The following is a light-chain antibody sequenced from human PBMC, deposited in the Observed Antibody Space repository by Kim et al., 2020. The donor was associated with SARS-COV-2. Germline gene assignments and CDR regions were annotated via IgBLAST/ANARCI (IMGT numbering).Light chain of an antibody. Sequence: QSVLAQPSSVSGAPGQKVSISCTGSRSNIGAGYDVHWYKQLPGTAPKDSIYRDFKRPSWFPDRFSGSRSGPAASLVISGLQVDDEGDYYCQSYDTRVGGSVFGGGTRLTVL. CDR3: QSYDTRVGGSV. CDR1: RSNIGAGYD. V-gene: IGLV1-40*01. J-gene: IGLJ3*02. CDR2: RDF.